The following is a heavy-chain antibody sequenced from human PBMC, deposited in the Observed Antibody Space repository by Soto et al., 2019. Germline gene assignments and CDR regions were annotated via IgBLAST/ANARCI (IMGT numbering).Heavy chain of an antibody. CDR2: ISYDGNNR. J-gene: IGHJ4*02. CDR1: GFTFSDYG. CDR3: TFGDNSFDY. D-gene: IGHD1-20*01. V-gene: IGHV3-30*03. Sequence: QVQLVESGGGVVQPGRSLRVSCAASGFTFSDYGIYWVRQAPGKGREWVALISYDGNNREYGDSVKGRFTISRDNSKNTLYLQMNSLRVEDTAVYYCTFGDNSFDYWGQGTLVTVSS.